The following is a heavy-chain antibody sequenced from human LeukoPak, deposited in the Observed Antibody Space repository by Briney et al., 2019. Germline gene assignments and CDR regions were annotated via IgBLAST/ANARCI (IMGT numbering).Heavy chain of an antibody. Sequence: GGSLRLSCAASGFAVSSNYMNWVRQAPGKGLEWVSVIYSDGRTYYADSVKGRFTISRDISKNTLFLQMTSLRAEDTAVYYCAKVKGWYGEGYFDYWGQGTLVTVFS. J-gene: IGHJ4*02. CDR2: IYSDGRT. CDR1: GFAVSSNY. V-gene: IGHV3-53*01. D-gene: IGHD3-10*01. CDR3: AKVKGWYGEGYFDY.